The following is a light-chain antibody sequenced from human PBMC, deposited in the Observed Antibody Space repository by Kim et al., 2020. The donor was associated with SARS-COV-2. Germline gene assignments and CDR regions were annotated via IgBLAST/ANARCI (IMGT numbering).Light chain of an antibody. CDR2: GKN. Sequence: SSELTQDPAVSVALGQTVRITCQGDSLRSYYASWYQQKPGQAPVLVISGKNNRPPGIPDRFSGSSSGNTASLTITGAQAEDEADYYCNSRDSSGNHLVFGGGTQLTVL. J-gene: IGLJ3*02. CDR1: SLRSYY. CDR3: NSRDSSGNHLV. V-gene: IGLV3-19*01.